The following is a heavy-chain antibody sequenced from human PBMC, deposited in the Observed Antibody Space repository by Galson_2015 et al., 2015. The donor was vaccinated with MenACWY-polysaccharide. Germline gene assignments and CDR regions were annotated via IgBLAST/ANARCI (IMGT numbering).Heavy chain of an antibody. CDR1: GYTFTGYY. D-gene: IGHD4-11*01. CDR2: INPNSGDT. J-gene: IGHJ4*02. Sequence: SVKVSCKASGYTFTGYYMHWGRQAPGQGLEWMGWINPNSGDTKYAQKFQGRVTMTRDTSISTAYMELSRLRSDDTAVYYCARGNGGAVTGPTGDWGQGILVPVSS. CDR3: ARGNGGAVTGPTGD. V-gene: IGHV1-2*02.